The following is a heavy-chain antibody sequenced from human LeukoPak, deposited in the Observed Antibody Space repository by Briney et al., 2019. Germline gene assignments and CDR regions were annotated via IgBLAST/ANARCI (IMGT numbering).Heavy chain of an antibody. CDR2: IYYSGST. J-gene: IGHJ4*02. CDR1: GGSISSSSYY. CDR3: ACWRISWVC. Sequence: SETLSLTCTVSGGSISSSSYYWGWLRPPPGKGLEWIGSIYYSGSTYYNPSLKSRVTISVDTSKNQFSLKLSSVAAAGMFVYWCACWRISWVCWGQGTLVSVSS. V-gene: IGHV4-39*01. D-gene: IGHD2-15*01.